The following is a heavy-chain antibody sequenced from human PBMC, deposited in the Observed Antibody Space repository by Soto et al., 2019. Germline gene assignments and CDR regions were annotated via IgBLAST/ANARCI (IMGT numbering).Heavy chain of an antibody. CDR1: GGSVSSSHC. V-gene: IGHV4-4*02. Sequence: QVQLQESGPGLVKPSQTLSLTCSVSGGSVSSSHCWCWCRRSPRKGVEGIVGTCNGGGTNSNPSLKGRVHISIDNSTNQSALTLTSVTAADPDVYYCASSSRRDYGMDVWGRGATVTVSS. CDR2: TCNGGGT. CDR3: ASSSRRDYGMDV. J-gene: IGHJ6*02.